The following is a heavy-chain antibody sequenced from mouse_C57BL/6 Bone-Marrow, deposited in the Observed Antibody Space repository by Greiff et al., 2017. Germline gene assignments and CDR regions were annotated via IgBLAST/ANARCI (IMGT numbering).Heavy chain of an antibody. Sequence: QVQLKESGAELVRPGTSVKVSCKASGYAFTNYLLEWVKQRPGQGLEWIGVINPGSGGTNYNEKFKGKATLTADKSSSTAYMQRSSLTSEDSAVYFCARMGGSSPYYFDYWGQGTTLTVSS. CDR1: GYAFTNYL. CDR2: INPGSGGT. J-gene: IGHJ2*01. V-gene: IGHV1-54*01. D-gene: IGHD1-1*01. CDR3: ARMGGSSPYYFDY.